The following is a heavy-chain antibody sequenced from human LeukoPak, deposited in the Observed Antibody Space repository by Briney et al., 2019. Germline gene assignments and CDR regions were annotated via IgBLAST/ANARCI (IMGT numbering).Heavy chain of an antibody. V-gene: IGHV3-72*01. CDR3: TRNGTFDY. CDR1: GFSFSDHY. CDR2: SRNKANSYTT. Sequence: PGGSLRLSCAASGFSFSDHYMDWVRQAPGKGLEWVGRSRNKANSYTTEYAASVKGRFTISRDDSKNSVYLQMNSLKTEDTAVYYCTRNGTFDYWGQGTLVTVSS. D-gene: IGHD2-8*01. J-gene: IGHJ4*02.